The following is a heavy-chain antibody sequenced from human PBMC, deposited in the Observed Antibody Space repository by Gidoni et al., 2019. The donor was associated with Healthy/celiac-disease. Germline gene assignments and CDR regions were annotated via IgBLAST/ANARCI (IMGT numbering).Heavy chain of an antibody. V-gene: IGHV3-21*01. J-gene: IGHJ4*02. CDR2: TSSSSSYI. Sequence: EVQLVESGGGLVKPGGSLRLSCAASGFTFSSYSMNWVRQAPGKGLEWVSSTSSSSSYIYYADSVKGRFTISRDNAKNSLYLQMNSLRAEDTAVYYCARVGDTAMGPLFDYWGQGTLVTVSS. D-gene: IGHD5-18*01. CDR1: GFTFSSYS. CDR3: ARVGDTAMGPLFDY.